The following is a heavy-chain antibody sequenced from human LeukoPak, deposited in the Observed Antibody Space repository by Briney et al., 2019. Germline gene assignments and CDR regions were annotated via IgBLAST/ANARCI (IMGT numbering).Heavy chain of an antibody. J-gene: IGHJ5*02. CDR1: GISITSGDYY. V-gene: IGHV4-30-4*08. Sequence: SETLSLTCTVSGISITSGDYYWTWIRQPPGEGLEWVAYMHHTGNTYYNLSLQSRLTISVDTSKNQFSLKLTFVTAADTAMYYCTRHLSGSSWFDPWGQGTLVTVSS. CDR2: MHHTGNT. CDR3: TRHLSGSSWFDP. D-gene: IGHD1-26*01.